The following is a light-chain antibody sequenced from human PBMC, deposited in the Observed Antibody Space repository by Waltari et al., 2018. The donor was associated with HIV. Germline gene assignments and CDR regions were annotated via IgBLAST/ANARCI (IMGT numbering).Light chain of an antibody. CDR3: SSYTSSSSVV. J-gene: IGLJ2*01. Sequence: QSALTQPASVSGSPGQSITIYCTGTSSDVGGFNNVTWYPQHPGKAPKIMIYNCSNRASGSSNRFSGSKSGNSASLTVSGLQAEYEADYYCSSYTSSSSVVFGVGTKLTVL. V-gene: IGLV2-14*01. CDR2: NCS. CDR1: SSDVGGFNN.